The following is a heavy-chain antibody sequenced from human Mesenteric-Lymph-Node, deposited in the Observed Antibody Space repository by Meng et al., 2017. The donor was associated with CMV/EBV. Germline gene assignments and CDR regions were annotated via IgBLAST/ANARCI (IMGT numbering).Heavy chain of an antibody. Sequence: GSLRLSCTVSGGSISSYYWSWIRQPPGKGLEWIGYIYHSGYTTYNPSLTSRVTISVDKSKNQYSLNLSSVTAADTAVYYCARDRGFYGMDVWGQGTTVTVSS. CDR3: ARDRGFYGMDV. CDR1: GGSISSYY. CDR2: IYHSGYT. J-gene: IGHJ6*01. V-gene: IGHV4-59*01.